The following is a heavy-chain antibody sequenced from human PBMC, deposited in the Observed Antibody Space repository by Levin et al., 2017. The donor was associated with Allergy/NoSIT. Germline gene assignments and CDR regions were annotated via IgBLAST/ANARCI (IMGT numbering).Heavy chain of an antibody. CDR3: ARVRWFYDAFDI. CDR1: GFTFSSYA. D-gene: IGHD3-10*01. J-gene: IGHJ3*02. CDR2: ISYDGSNK. V-gene: IGHV3-30-3*01. Sequence: LSLTCAASGFTFSSYAMHWVRQAPGKGLEWVAVISYDGSNKYYADSVKGRFTISRDNSKNTLYLQMNSLRAEDTAVYYCARVRWFYDAFDIWGQGTMVTVSS.